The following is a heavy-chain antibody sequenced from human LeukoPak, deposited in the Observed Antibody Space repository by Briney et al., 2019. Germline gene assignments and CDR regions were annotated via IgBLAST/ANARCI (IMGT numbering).Heavy chain of an antibody. CDR2: IYYSGST. CDR1: GGPISSGGYY. CDR3: ARLNYYDSSGYSQYFDY. Sequence: SETLSLTCTVSGGPISSGGYYWSWIRQHPGKGLEWIGYIYYSGSTYYNPSLKSRVTISVDTSKNQFSLKLSSVTAADTAVYYCARLNYYDSSGYSQYFDYWGQGTLVTVSS. J-gene: IGHJ4*02. V-gene: IGHV4-31*03. D-gene: IGHD3-22*01.